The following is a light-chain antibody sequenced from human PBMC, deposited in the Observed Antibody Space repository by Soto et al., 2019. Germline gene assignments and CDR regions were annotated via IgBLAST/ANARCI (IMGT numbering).Light chain of an antibody. CDR3: QQYGSSPWT. Sequence: EIVLTQSPGTLSLSPGERATLSCRASQSVSSSYLAWYQQKPGQAPRLLIYGASGRATGIPDRFSGSGSGTDFTRTISRLEPEDFAVYYWQQYGSSPWTFGQGTKVEVK. CDR1: QSVSSSY. J-gene: IGKJ1*01. V-gene: IGKV3-20*01. CDR2: GAS.